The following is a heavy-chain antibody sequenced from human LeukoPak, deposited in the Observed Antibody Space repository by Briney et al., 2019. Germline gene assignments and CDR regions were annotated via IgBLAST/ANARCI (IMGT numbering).Heavy chain of an antibody. J-gene: IGHJ3*02. CDR3: ARQRWDIVATLDAFDI. D-gene: IGHD5-12*01. V-gene: IGHV5-51*01. CDR1: GYSFTSYW. Sequence: GESLKISCKGSGYSFTSYWIGWVRQMPGKGLEWMGIIYPGDSDTRYSPSFQGQVTISADTSISTAYLQWSSLKASDTAMYYCARQRWDIVATLDAFDIWGQGTMVTVSS. CDR2: IYPGDSDT.